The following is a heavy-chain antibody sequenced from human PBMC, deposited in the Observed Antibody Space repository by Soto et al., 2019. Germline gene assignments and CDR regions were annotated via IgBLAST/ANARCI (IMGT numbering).Heavy chain of an antibody. CDR2: ISSSSSYT. J-gene: IGHJ4*02. CDR3: ARGIEKYCGGDCYSRVDY. Sequence: QVQLVESGGGLVKPGGSLRLSCAASGFTFSDYYMSWIRQAPGKGLEWVSYISSSSSYTNYADSVKGRFTISRDNAKNSLYLQMNSLRAEDTAVYYCARGIEKYCGGDCYSRVDYWGQGTLVTVSS. CDR1: GFTFSDYY. V-gene: IGHV3-11*05. D-gene: IGHD2-21*02.